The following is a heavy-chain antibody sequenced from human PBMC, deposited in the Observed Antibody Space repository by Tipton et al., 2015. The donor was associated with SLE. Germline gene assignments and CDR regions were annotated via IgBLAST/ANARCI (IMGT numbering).Heavy chain of an antibody. CDR1: GFTVSSNY. J-gene: IGHJ3*02. D-gene: IGHD3-3*01. V-gene: IGHV3-53*01. CDR3: ARDKGAGGITIFGVVTAFDI. Sequence: GSLRLSCAASGFTVSSNYMSWVRQAPGKGLEWVSVIYSGGSTYYADSVKGRFTISRDNSKNTLYLQMNSLRAEDTALYYCARDKGAGGITIFGVVTAFDIWGQGTMVTVSS. CDR2: IYSGGST.